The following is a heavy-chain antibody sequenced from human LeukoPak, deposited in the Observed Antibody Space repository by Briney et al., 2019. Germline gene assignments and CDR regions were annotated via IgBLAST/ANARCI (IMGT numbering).Heavy chain of an antibody. CDR1: GGSISNYY. J-gene: IGHJ4*02. D-gene: IGHD2-2*01. CDR2: IYYSGNT. V-gene: IGHV4-59*01. Sequence: SETLSLTCTVSGGSISNYYWSWIRQPPGKGVEWIGYIYYSGNTSYNPSLKSRVTISVDTSKNQFSLKLNSVTAADTAVYYCARVRYCSTNRCYDREFDNWGQGTLVTVSS. CDR3: ARVRYCSTNRCYDREFDN.